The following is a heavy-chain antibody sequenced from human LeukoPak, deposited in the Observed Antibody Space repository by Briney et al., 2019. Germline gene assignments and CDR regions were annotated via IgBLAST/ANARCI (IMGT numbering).Heavy chain of an antibody. Sequence: GESLKISCKGSGYSFTSYWIGWVRQMPGKGLEWMGIIYPGDSDTRYSPSFQGQVTISADKSISTAYLQWSSLKASDTAMYYCARLPVQLERLVDYYYMDVWGKGTTVTVSS. V-gene: IGHV5-51*01. J-gene: IGHJ6*03. CDR1: GYSFTSYW. CDR3: ARLPVQLERLVDYYYMDV. CDR2: IYPGDSDT. D-gene: IGHD1-1*01.